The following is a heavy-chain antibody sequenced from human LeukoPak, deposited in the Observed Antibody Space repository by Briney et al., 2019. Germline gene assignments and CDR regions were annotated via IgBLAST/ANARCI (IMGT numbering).Heavy chain of an antibody. CDR1: GGSFSGYY. D-gene: IGHD1-26*01. J-gene: IGHJ4*02. V-gene: IGHV4-34*01. CDR2: INHSGST. Sequence: SETLSLTCAVYGGSFSGYYWSWIRQPPGKGLEWIGEINHSGSTNYSPSLKSRVTISVDTSKNQFSLKLSSVTAADTAVYYCASMGGGGSYYPFDHWGQGTLVTVSS. CDR3: ASMGGGGSYYPFDH.